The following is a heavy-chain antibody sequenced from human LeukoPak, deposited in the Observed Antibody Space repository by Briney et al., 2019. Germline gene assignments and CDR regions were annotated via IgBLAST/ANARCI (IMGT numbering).Heavy chain of an antibody. J-gene: IGHJ4*02. CDR1: GYSISSGYY. CDR3: AREGVDCSGGSCYCDY. Sequence: SETLSLTCTVYGYSISSGYYWGWIRQPPGKGLEWIGSIYHSGSTYYNPSLKSRVTISVDTSKNQFSLKLSSVTAADTAVYYCAREGVDCSGGSCYCDYWGQGTLVTVSS. V-gene: IGHV4-38-2*02. D-gene: IGHD2-15*01. CDR2: IYHSGST.